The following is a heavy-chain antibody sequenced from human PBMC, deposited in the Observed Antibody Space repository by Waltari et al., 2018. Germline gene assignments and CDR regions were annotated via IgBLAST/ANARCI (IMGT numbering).Heavy chain of an antibody. Sequence: QVHLVQSGAEVKKPGASVKVSCKASGHTFTGQFLHCGRQAPGQGLEWMGYVKQDSGGTKYAQTFPGRVTMTRNTSSNTAYMELSSLRSDDTAVYYCASPYCPDGVCYSNWFDPWGQGTLVTVSS. V-gene: IGHV1-2*02. D-gene: IGHD2-8*01. CDR3: ASPYCPDGVCYSNWFDP. CDR2: VKQDSGGT. CDR1: GHTFTGQF. J-gene: IGHJ5*02.